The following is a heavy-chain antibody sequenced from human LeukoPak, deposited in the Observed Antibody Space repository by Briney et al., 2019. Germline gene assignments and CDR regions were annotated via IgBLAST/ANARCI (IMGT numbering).Heavy chain of an antibody. CDR1: GYSFTSYW. CDR3: ARIDYYDSSGYYYRDFDY. J-gene: IGHJ4*02. D-gene: IGHD3-22*01. V-gene: IGHV5-10-1*01. Sequence: GESLKISCKGSGYSFTSYWISWVRQMPGKGLEWRGRIDPSDSYTNYSPSFQGHVTISADKSISTAYLQWSSLKASDTAMYYCARIDYYDSSGYYYRDFDYWGQGTLVTVSS. CDR2: IDPSDSYT.